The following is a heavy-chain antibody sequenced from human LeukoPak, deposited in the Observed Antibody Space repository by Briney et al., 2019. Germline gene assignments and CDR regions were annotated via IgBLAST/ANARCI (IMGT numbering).Heavy chain of an antibody. CDR1: GGSISSGGYY. CDR3: ARRIVGSTSTLDAFDI. J-gene: IGHJ3*02. Sequence: SETLSLTCTVSGGSISSGGYYWSWIRQHPGKGLEWIGYIYYSGSTYYNPSLKSRVTISVDTSKNQFSLKLSSVTAADTAVYYCARRIVGSTSTLDAFDIWGQGTMVTVSS. CDR2: IYYSGST. D-gene: IGHD1-26*01. V-gene: IGHV4-31*03.